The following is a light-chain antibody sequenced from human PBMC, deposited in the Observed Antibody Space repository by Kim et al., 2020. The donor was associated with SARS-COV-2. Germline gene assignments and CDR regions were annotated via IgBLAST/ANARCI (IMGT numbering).Light chain of an antibody. CDR3: QVWDSSSDHYV. V-gene: IGLV3-21*04. J-gene: IGLJ1*01. CDR1: NIGSKS. Sequence: SYELTQPPSVSVAPGKTDRITCGGNNIGSKSVHWYQQKPGQAPVLVIYYDSDRPSGIPERFSGSNSGNTATLTISRVEAGDEADYYCQVWDSSSDHYVFGTGTKSPS. CDR2: YDS.